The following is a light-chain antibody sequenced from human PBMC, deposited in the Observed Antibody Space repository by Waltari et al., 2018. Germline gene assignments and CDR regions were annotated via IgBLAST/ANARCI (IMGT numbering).Light chain of an antibody. V-gene: IGKV3-11*02. Sequence: PGESASLSCRANQILSSYLAWYQQKPGQTPRLLIYDASKRATGVPARFSGSGSERDFTLTINSLEPEDFAVYYCQQRSSWPPRYTFGQGTKLEIK. CDR1: QILSSY. CDR3: QQRSSWPPRYT. J-gene: IGKJ2*01. CDR2: DAS.